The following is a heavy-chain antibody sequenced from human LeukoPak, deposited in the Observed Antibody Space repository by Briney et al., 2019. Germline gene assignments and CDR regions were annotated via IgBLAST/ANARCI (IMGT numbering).Heavy chain of an antibody. CDR2: IYYSGST. CDR1: GGSVSSYY. D-gene: IGHD3-10*01. V-gene: IGHV4-59*02. CDR3: ARDRGRATWFDP. Sequence: SETLSLTCSVSGGSVSSYYWNWIRQPPGKGLEWIGYIYYSGSTNYNPSLKSRVTISVDTSRNQFSLKLHSVTAADTAVYYCARDRGRATWFDPWGQGTVVTVSS. J-gene: IGHJ5*02.